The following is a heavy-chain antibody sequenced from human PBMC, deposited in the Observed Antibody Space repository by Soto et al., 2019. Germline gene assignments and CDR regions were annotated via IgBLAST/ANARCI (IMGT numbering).Heavy chain of an antibody. CDR1: AFTFSSYG. V-gene: IGHV3-33*01. D-gene: IGHD3-22*01. J-gene: IGHJ4*02. CDR2: IWYDGGKK. CDR3: ARYSSGSSDY. Sequence: QVHLVESGGGVVQPGTSLRLSCAASAFTFSSYGMHWVRQAPGKGLEWVAVIWYDGGKKYYADSVKGRFTISRDNSKNMAYLQMNSLRAEDTAVYYCARYSSGSSDYWGQGTLVTVSS.